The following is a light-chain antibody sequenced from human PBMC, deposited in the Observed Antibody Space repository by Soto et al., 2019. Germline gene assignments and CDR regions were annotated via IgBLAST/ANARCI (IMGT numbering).Light chain of an antibody. CDR3: QQYNNWPLT. V-gene: IGKV3-15*01. CDR2: DAS. Sequence: EILMMQSPATLSVSPGERATLSCRASQSVSSNLACYQLKPGQAPRLLISDASTRATGIPARFSGSGSGTEFTLTISSLQSEDFALYYCQQYNNWPLTFGGGTKVEIK. CDR1: QSVSSN. J-gene: IGKJ4*01.